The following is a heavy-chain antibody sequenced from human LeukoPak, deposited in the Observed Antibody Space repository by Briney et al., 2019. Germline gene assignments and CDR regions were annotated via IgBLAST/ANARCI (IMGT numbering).Heavy chain of an antibody. CDR3: ARGDYGVNDY. J-gene: IGHJ4*02. D-gene: IGHD4-17*01. V-gene: IGHV4-31*03. CDR1: GGSISSGGYY. Sequence: SETLSLTCTVSGGSISSGGYYWSWIRQHPGKGLEWIGYIYYSGSTYYNPSLKSRVTISVDTSKNQFSLELSSVTAADTAVYYCARGDYGVNDYWGQGTLVTVSS. CDR2: IYYSGST.